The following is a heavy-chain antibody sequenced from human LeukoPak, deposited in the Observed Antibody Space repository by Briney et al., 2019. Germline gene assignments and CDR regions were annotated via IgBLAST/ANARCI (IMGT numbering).Heavy chain of an antibody. Sequence: PGGSLRLSCAASGFTVSNIYMSGAPQAPGKGLEWVSVIYSGGDTYYADSVKGRFTLSRDNSKNMLYLQMNSLRAEDTAVYYCARDPDAWGQGTLVTVSS. CDR1: GFTVSNIY. CDR3: ARDPDA. CDR2: IYSGGDT. V-gene: IGHV3-66*01. J-gene: IGHJ5*02.